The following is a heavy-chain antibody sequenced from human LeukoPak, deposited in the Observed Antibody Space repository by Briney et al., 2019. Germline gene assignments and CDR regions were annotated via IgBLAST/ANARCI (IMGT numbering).Heavy chain of an antibody. V-gene: IGHV4-59*01. CDR2: IYYSGST. D-gene: IGHD3-3*01. J-gene: IGHJ4*02. CDR3: ARIPPYYDFWSGSFDY. Sequence: PSETLSLTCTVSGGSISSYYWSRIRQPPGKGLEWIGYIYYSGSTNYNPSLKSRVTISVDTSKNQFSLKLSSVTAADTAVYYCARIPPYYDFWSGSFDYWGQGTLVTVSS. CDR1: GGSISSYY.